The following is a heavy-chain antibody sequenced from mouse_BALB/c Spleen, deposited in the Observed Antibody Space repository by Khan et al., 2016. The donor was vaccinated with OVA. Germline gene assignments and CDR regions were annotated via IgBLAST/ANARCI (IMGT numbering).Heavy chain of an antibody. CDR2: IHYSGST. CDR1: GYSITGGYS. CDR3: ARSGTTVVAYWYFDV. J-gene: IGHJ1*01. Sequence: VQLKESGPDLVKPSQSLSLTCTVTGYSITGGYSWHWIRQFPGNKLEWMGYIHYSGSTNYNPSLKSRISITRDTSKNPFFLQLNSVTTEDTATYYCARSGTTVVAYWYFDVWGAGTTVTVSS. V-gene: IGHV3-1*02. D-gene: IGHD1-1*01.